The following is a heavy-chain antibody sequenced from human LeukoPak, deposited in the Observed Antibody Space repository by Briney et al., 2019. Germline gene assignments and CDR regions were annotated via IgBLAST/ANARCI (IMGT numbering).Heavy chain of an antibody. D-gene: IGHD5-12*01. CDR3: ARDSDYDKFDY. CDR1: GGSISSYY. CDR2: IHYSGST. Sequence: SETLSLTCTVSGGSISSYYWSWIRQPPGKGLEWIGYIHYSGSTNYYPSLKSRVTISVDTSKNQLSLKLSSVTAADTAVYYCARDSDYDKFDYWGQGTLVTVSS. V-gene: IGHV4-59*12. J-gene: IGHJ4*02.